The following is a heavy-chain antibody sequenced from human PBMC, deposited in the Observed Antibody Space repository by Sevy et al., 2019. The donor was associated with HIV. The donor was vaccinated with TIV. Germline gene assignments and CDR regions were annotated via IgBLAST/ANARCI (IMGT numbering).Heavy chain of an antibody. J-gene: IGHJ4*02. CDR3: TTSLNHLGS. CDR1: GFTFSDSA. Sequence: GGSLRLSCAASGFTFSDSAIHWVRQASGKGLEWLGRSRSKANNYAKLYATSVVGRFTISRDDSDISRDDSENTAYLQMNSLTTEDTSVYYCTTSLNHLGSWGQGTLVTVSS. CDR2: SRSKANNYAK. V-gene: IGHV3-73*01.